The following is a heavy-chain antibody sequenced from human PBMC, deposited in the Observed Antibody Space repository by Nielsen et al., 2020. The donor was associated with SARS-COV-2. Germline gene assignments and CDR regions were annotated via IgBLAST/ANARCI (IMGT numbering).Heavy chain of an antibody. Sequence: ASVKVSCKASGYTFTSYYMHWVRQAPGQGLEWMGIINPSGGSTSCAQKFQGRVTMTRDTSTSTVYMELSSLRSEDTAVYYCARELDERLYYDFWSGYPPGYWGQGTLVTVSS. CDR1: GYTFTSYY. V-gene: IGHV1-46*01. J-gene: IGHJ4*02. D-gene: IGHD3-3*01. CDR2: INPSGGST. CDR3: ARELDERLYYDFWSGYPPGY.